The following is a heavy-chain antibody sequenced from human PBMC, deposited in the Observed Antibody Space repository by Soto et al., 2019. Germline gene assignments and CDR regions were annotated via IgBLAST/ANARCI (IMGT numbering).Heavy chain of an antibody. CDR3: ARGYFGPKDAFDI. CDR2: INPSGGRT. V-gene: IGHV1-46*01. D-gene: IGHD3-9*01. CDR1: GGTFSSYA. J-gene: IGHJ3*02. Sequence: ASVQVSCKASGGTFSSYAISWVRQAPGQGLEWKGIINPSGGRTSYAQKFQGRVTMTRDTSTSTVYMELSSLRSEDTAVYYCARGYFGPKDAFDIWGQGTMVTVSS.